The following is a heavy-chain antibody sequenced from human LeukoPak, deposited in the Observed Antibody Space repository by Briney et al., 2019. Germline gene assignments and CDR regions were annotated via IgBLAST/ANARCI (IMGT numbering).Heavy chain of an antibody. CDR2: IYTSGST. CDR1: GGSISSGSYY. CDR3: ARDGSYYDFWSGPLN. V-gene: IGHV4-61*02. D-gene: IGHD3-3*01. Sequence: SETLSLTCTVSGGSISSGSYYWSWIRQPAGKGLEWIGRIYTSGSTNYNPSLKSRVTISVDTSKNQFSLKLSSVTAADTAVYYCARDGSYYDFWSGPLNWGQGTLVTVSS. J-gene: IGHJ4*02.